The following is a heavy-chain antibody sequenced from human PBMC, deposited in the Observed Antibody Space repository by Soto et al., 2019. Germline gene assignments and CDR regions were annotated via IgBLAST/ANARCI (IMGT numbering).Heavy chain of an antibody. Sequence: GGSLRLSCAASGFTFSSYGMHWVRQAPGKGLEWVAVISYDGSNKYYADSVKGRFTISRDNSKNTLYLQMNSLRAEDTAVYYCATRPLMDVWGQGTTVTVSS. V-gene: IGHV3-30*03. CDR3: ATRPLMDV. J-gene: IGHJ6*02. CDR1: GFTFSSYG. CDR2: ISYDGSNK.